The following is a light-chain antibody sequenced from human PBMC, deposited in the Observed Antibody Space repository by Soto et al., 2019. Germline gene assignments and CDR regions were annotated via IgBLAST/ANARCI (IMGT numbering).Light chain of an antibody. CDR3: SSYTSSSTLV. V-gene: IGLV2-8*01. CDR2: EVT. Sequence: QSVLTQPPSATGSPGQSVTISCNGSSNDVGAYNYVSWYQQHPGKAPKLIIYEVTKRPSGVPDRFSGSKSGNTASLTISGLQAEDEADYYCSSYTSSSTLVFGTGTKVTVL. CDR1: SNDVGAYNY. J-gene: IGLJ1*01.